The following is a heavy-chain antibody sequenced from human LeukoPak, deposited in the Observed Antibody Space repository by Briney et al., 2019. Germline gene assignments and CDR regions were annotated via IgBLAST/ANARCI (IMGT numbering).Heavy chain of an antibody. Sequence: KPSETLSLTCTVSNGSLNTFFWSWIRQPPGKGLEWIGYISYSGSTYYNPSLKSRVSISIDTSRNQFSLQLSSVTAADTAMYYCASGIAADPDTFDIWGQGTVVTVSS. CDR3: ASGIAADPDTFDI. V-gene: IGHV4-59*08. CDR2: ISYSGST. CDR1: NGSLNTFF. D-gene: IGHD6-25*01. J-gene: IGHJ3*02.